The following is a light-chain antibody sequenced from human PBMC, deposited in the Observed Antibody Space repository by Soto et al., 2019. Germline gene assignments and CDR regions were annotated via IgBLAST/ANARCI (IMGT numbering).Light chain of an antibody. CDR1: QSISSY. CDR2: AAS. CDR3: QQSYSTLLP. V-gene: IGKV1-39*01. Sequence: DIQMTQSPSSLSASVGDRVTITCRASQSISSYLNWYQQKPGKAPKLLIYAASSLQSGVPSRFSGSGSGTDFTLTISSLQPEDFAPYYCQQSYSTLLPFGGGTKVEIK. J-gene: IGKJ4*01.